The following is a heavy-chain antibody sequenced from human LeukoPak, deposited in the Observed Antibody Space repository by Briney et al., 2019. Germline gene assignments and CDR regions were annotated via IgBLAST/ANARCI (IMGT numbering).Heavy chain of an antibody. D-gene: IGHD3-22*01. Sequence: SETLSLTCTVSGGSISSSSYYWGWIRQPPGKGLEWIGSIYYSGSTYYNPSLKSRVTISVDTSKNQFSLKLSSVTAADTAVYYCARSRRDRSGYYPPYYFDYWGQGTLVTVSS. CDR3: ARSRRDRSGYYPPYYFDY. J-gene: IGHJ4*02. CDR1: GGSISSSSYY. V-gene: IGHV4-39*07. CDR2: IYYSGST.